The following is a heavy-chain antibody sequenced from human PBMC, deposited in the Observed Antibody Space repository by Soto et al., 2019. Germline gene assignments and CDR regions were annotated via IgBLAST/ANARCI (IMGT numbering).Heavy chain of an antibody. CDR1: GFTFSNAW. CDR3: TAPLGGGYDYVWGSYRYPYGMDV. Sequence: GGSLRLSCAASGFTFSNAWMNWVRQAPGKGLEWVGRIKSKTDGGTTDYAAPVKGRFTISRDDSKNTLYLQMNSLKTEDTAVYYCTAPLGGGYDYVWGSYRYPYGMDVWGQGTTVTVSS. V-gene: IGHV3-15*07. D-gene: IGHD3-16*02. J-gene: IGHJ6*02. CDR2: IKSKTDGGTT.